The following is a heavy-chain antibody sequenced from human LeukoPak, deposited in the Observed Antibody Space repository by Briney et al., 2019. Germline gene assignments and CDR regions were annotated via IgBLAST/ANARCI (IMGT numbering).Heavy chain of an antibody. D-gene: IGHD4-17*01. CDR1: VDSISRSDW. CDR3: AMLMTTSFSTYKPFDK. V-gene: IGHV4-4*02. Sequence: SETLSLTCAVSVDSISRSDWWTWVRQPPGKGLGWIGEIYHSGTTNYNPYLKSRVTISVDKSKNQFSLHLSSVTAPDTAVYYCAMLMTTSFSTYKPFDKWRQGTLLTVPS. CDR2: IYHSGTT. J-gene: IGHJ4*02.